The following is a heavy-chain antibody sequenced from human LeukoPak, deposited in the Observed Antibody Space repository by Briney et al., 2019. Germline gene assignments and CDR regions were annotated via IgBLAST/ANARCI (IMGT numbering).Heavy chain of an antibody. CDR2: IYPGDSDT. CDR3: ARHGGYDLSDRFDP. D-gene: IGHD3-3*01. Sequence: GESLKTSCKGSGYSFTSYWIGWVRQMPGKGLEWMGIIYPGDSDTRYSPSFQGQVTISADKSINTAYLQWCSLKASDTAIYYCARHGGYDLSDRFDPWGQGTLVTVSS. CDR1: GYSFTSYW. V-gene: IGHV5-51*01. J-gene: IGHJ5*02.